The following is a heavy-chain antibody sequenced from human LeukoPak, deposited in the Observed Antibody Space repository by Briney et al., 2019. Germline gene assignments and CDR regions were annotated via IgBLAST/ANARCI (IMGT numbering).Heavy chain of an antibody. CDR3: ARSRRRELLRTYFDY. CDR2: IRYDGGNK. V-gene: IGHV3-30*02. CDR1: GFTFSSYG. Sequence: GGSLRLPCAASGFTFSSYGMHWVRQAPGKGLEWVTFIRYDGGNKYYADSVKGRFTISRDNSKNTLYLQMNSLRAEDTAVYYCARSRRRELLRTYFDYWGQGTLVTVSS. D-gene: IGHD1-26*01. J-gene: IGHJ4*02.